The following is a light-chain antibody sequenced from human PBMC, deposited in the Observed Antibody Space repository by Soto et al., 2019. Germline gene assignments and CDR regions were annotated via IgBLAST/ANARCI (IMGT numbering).Light chain of an antibody. V-gene: IGKV3-20*01. J-gene: IGKJ1*01. CDR3: QHYFGYLWT. CDR1: QSISSTQ. Sequence: EILLTQCPDTLSLSPGERATLSWRASQSISSTQLVCYQQKPGQAPTLLIFGASSRATGIPDRFSXXGSGTDFTLTISGLQPDDFAKYYCQHYFGYLWTLGQGTKV. CDR2: GAS.